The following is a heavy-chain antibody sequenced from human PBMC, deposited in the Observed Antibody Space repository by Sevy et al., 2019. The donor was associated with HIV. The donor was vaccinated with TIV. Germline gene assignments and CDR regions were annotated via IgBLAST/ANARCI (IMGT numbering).Heavy chain of an antibody. J-gene: IGHJ4*02. CDR1: GFTFNNYW. CDR2: IKQDGSDK. D-gene: IGHD7-27*01. V-gene: IGHV3-7*03. Sequence: GGPLRLSCAASGFTFNNYWMTWVRQAPGKGLEWVANIKQDGSDKYYMESVKGRFNISRDNTKNSLYLQLNSLRAEDTAAYYCARSWDYWGQMGYWGQGTLVTVSS. CDR3: ARSWDYWGQMGY.